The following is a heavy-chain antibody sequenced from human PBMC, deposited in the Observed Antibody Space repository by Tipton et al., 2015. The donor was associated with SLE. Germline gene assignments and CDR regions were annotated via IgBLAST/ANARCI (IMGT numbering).Heavy chain of an antibody. CDR1: GDSIRSSRHF. CDR2: LYYSGNT. V-gene: IGHV4-39*07. Sequence: TLSLTCTVSGDSIRSSRHFWGWIRQPPGKGLEWIGVLYYSGNTYYNPSLKSRVTISVDTSKNQFSLKLSSVTAADTAVYYCARGAALLRFLEWLFRDYFDYWGQGTLVTVSS. J-gene: IGHJ4*02. D-gene: IGHD3-3*01. CDR3: ARGAALLRFLEWLFRDYFDY.